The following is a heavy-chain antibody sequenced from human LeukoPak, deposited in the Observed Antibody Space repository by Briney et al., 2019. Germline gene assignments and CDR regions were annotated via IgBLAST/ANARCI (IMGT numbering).Heavy chain of an antibody. Sequence: GGSLRLSCAASGFTFSSYWMSWVRQAPGKGLEWVANIKQDGSEKYYVDSVKGRFTISRDNAKNTLYLQMNSLRAEDTAVYYCAKGPDIVVVPAAPLMDWGQGTLVTVSS. CDR2: IKQDGSEK. J-gene: IGHJ4*02. CDR3: AKGPDIVVVPAAPLMD. D-gene: IGHD2-2*01. CDR1: GFTFSSYW. V-gene: IGHV3-7*01.